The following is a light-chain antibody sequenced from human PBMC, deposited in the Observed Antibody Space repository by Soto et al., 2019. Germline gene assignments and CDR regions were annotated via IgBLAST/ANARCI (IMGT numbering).Light chain of an antibody. Sequence: QSALTHPSSASATPWQRVTISCSGSSSNIGSNYVYWYQQLPGTAPKLLIYRNNQRPSGVPDRFSGSKSGTSASLAISGLRSEDLADYYCAAWDDSLSGFYDFGTGTKVTVL. CDR3: AAWDDSLSGFYD. J-gene: IGLJ1*01. CDR2: RNN. CDR1: SSNIGSNY. V-gene: IGLV1-47*01.